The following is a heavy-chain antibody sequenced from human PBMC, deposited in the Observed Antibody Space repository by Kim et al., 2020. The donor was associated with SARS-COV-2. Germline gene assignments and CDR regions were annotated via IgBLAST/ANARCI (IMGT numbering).Heavy chain of an antibody. CDR1: GGSISSSSYY. J-gene: IGHJ6*02. CDR2: IYYSGST. V-gene: IGHV4-39*01. Sequence: SETLSLTCTVSGGSISSSSYYWGWIRQPPGKGLEWIGSIYYSGSTYYNPSLKSRVTISVDTSKNQFSLKLSSVTAADTAVYYCRCRDGYNSGMDVWGQGTTVTVSS. CDR3: RCRDGYNSGMDV. D-gene: IGHD5-12*01.